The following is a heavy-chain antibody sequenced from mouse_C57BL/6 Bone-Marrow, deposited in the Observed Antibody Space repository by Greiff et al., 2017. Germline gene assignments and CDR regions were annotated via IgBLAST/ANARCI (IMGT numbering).Heavy chain of an antibody. V-gene: IGHV2-2*01. CDR3: AREDYDYDVGWFAY. D-gene: IGHD2-4*01. CDR2: IWRGGST. CDR1: GFSLTSYG. Sequence: QVQLQQSGPGLVQPSQSLSITCTVSGFSLTSYGVHWVRQSPGKGLEWLGGIWRGGSTDYNAAFISRLSISKDNSKIQVFFKMNSLQADDTAIYYCAREDYDYDVGWFAYWGQGTLVTVSA. J-gene: IGHJ3*01.